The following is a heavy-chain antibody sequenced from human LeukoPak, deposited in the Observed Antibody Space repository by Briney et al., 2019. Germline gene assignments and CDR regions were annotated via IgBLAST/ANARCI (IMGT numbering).Heavy chain of an antibody. CDR3: AREFFEQRFDP. CDR1: GGSISSSSYY. CDR2: IYYSGST. D-gene: IGHD3-3*01. Sequence: SETLSLTCTVPGGSISSSSYYWGWIRQPPGKGLEWIGSIYYSGSTYYNPSLKRRVTISVDTSKNQFSLKLSSVTAADTAVYYCAREFFEQRFDPWGQGTLVTVSS. V-gene: IGHV4-39*07. J-gene: IGHJ5*02.